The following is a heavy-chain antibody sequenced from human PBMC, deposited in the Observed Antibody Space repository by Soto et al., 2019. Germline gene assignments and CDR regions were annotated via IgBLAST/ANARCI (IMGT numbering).Heavy chain of an antibody. J-gene: IGHJ3*02. CDR3: ARFLITFGGVIVRDAFDI. CDR2: MNPNSGNT. V-gene: IGHV1-8*01. CDR1: GYTFTSYD. Sequence: QVQLVQSGAEVKKPGASVKVSCKASGYTFTSYDINWVRQATGQGLEWMGWMNPNSGNTGYAQKFQGRVTMTRNTSISTAYMELSSLRSEDTAVYYCARFLITFGGVIVRDAFDIWGQGTMVTVSS. D-gene: IGHD3-16*02.